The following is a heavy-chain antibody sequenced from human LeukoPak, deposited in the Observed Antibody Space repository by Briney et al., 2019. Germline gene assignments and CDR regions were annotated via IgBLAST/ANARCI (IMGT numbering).Heavy chain of an antibody. CDR1: GGSISSYY. V-gene: IGHV4-59*01. D-gene: IGHD2-15*01. Sequence: SETLSLTCTVPGGSISSYYWSWIRQPPGKGLEWIGYIYYSGSTNYNPSLKSRVTISVDTSKNQFSLKLSSVTAADTAVYYCARVRGGEHFNWFDPWGQGTLVTVSS. J-gene: IGHJ5*02. CDR3: ARVRGGEHFNWFDP. CDR2: IYYSGST.